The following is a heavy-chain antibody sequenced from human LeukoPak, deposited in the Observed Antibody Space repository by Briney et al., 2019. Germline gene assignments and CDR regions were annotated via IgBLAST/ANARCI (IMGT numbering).Heavy chain of an antibody. Sequence: SETLSLTCAVYGGSFSGYYWSWIRQPPGKGLEWIGEINHSGSTNYNPSLKGRVTISVDTSKNQFSLKLSSVTAADTAVYYCAREAGEWELRNYYYYYGMDVWGQGTTVTVSS. CDR1: GGSFSGYY. J-gene: IGHJ6*02. CDR2: INHSGST. CDR3: AREAGEWELRNYYYYYGMDV. D-gene: IGHD1-26*01. V-gene: IGHV4-34*01.